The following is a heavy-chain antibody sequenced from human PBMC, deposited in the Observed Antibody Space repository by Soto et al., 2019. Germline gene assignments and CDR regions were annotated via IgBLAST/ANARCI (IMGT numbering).Heavy chain of an antibody. CDR2: ISYDGSNK. D-gene: IGHD2-21*02. Sequence: GGSLRLSCAASGFTFSSYGMHWVRQAPGKGLEWVAVISYDGSNKYYADSVKGRFTISRDNSKNTLYLQMNSLRAEDTAVYYCAILPGGGNSLGGYYYYGMDVWGQGTTVTVSS. V-gene: IGHV3-30*03. J-gene: IGHJ6*02. CDR1: GFTFSSYG. CDR3: AILPGGGNSLGGYYYYGMDV.